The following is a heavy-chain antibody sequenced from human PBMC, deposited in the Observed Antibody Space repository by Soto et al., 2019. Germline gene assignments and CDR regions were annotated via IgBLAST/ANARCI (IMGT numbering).Heavy chain of an antibody. V-gene: IGHV1-46*01. CDR2: VNPSRGST. CDR3: ARAPFSSSSFFFDY. Sequence: ASVKVSCKASGYTFTAYFMHWVRQAPGQGLEWIGIVNPSRGSTNYAQKFQGRVGMTWDTSTSTVYLYLSGLRSDDTAVYYCARAPFSSSSFFFDYWGPGTLVTVSS. J-gene: IGHJ4*02. D-gene: IGHD6-6*01. CDR1: GYTFTAYF.